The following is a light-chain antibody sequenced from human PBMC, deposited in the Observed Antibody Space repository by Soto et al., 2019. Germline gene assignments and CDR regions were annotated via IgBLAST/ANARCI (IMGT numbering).Light chain of an antibody. CDR2: DVN. CDR1: SSDVGGYNY. CDR3: SSYSTTSFFV. Sequence: QSALTQPASVSGSPGQSITISCTGPSSDVGGYNYVSWYQQYPGKAPQLMIFDVNDRPSGVSYRFSGSKSGNTASLTISGLQAEDEAHYYCSSYSTTSFFVFGTGTKVTVL. J-gene: IGLJ1*01. V-gene: IGLV2-14*01.